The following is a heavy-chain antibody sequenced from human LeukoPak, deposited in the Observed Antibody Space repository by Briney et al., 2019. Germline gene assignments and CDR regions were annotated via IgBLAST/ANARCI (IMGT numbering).Heavy chain of an antibody. CDR1: GYTFTSYG. J-gene: IGHJ4*02. Sequence: GASVKVSCKASGYTFTSYGISWVRQAPGQGLEWMGWISAYNGNTNYAQKLQGRVTMTTDTSTSTAYMELRSLRSDDTAMYYCARTPRYSSSSYYFDYWGQGTLVTVSS. D-gene: IGHD6-13*01. CDR3: ARTPRYSSSSYYFDY. CDR2: ISAYNGNT. V-gene: IGHV1-18*01.